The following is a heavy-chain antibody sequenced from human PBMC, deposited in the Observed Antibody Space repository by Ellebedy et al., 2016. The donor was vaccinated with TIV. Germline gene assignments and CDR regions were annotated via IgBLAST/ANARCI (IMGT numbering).Heavy chain of an antibody. CDR1: GYSFTSHG. V-gene: IGHV1-18*01. D-gene: IGHD6-19*01. CDR2: ISVNTGIT. J-gene: IGHJ4*02. CDR3: ATSATFVAGGRGDY. Sequence: AASVKVSCKASGYSFTSHGISWVRQAPGQGPEWMGAISVNTGITDYAQKLQDSVTMTTETSTNTAYMELRSLRSDDTGMYYCATSATFVAGGRGDYWGQGTQVTVSS.